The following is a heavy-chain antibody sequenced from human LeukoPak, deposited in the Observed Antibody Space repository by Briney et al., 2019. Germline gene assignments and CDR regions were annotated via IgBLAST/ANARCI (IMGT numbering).Heavy chain of an antibody. CDR3: ARENMVGVTAGPYYYYMDV. D-gene: IGHD2-21*02. J-gene: IGHJ6*03. V-gene: IGHV3-64*01. CDR1: GFTFSSYA. Sequence: PGGSLRLSCAASGFTFSSYAMHWVRQAPGKGLEYVSAISSNGGSTYYANSVKGRFTISRDNSKNTLYLQMGSLRAEDMAVYYCARENMVGVTAGPYYYYMDVWGKGTTVTISS. CDR2: ISSNGGST.